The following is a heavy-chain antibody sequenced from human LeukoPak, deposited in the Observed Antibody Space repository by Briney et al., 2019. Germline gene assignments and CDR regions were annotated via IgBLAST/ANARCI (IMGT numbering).Heavy chain of an antibody. CDR1: GYTFTSYY. J-gene: IGHJ6*03. CDR2: INPSGGST. V-gene: IGHV1-46*01. D-gene: IGHD5-18*01. CDR3: ARETTPQTHVDTAMANYYYYMDV. Sequence: ASVKVSCKASGYTFTSYYMHWVRQAPGQGLEWMGIINPSGGSTSYAQKFQGRVTMTRDMSTSTVYMELRSLRSEDTAVYYCARETTPQTHVDTAMANYYYYMDVWGKGTTVTVSS.